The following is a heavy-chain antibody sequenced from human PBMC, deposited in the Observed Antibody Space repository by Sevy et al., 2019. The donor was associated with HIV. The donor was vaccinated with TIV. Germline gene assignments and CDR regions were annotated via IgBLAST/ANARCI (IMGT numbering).Heavy chain of an antibody. Sequence: GGSLRLSCSASGFTFSSYAMHWVRQAPGKGLEYVSAISSNGGSTYYADSVKGRFTISRDNSKNTLYLQMSSLRAEDTAVYYCVKDHFLGSHIAAASYFDYWGQGTLVTVSS. CDR2: ISSNGGST. CDR1: GFTFSSYA. V-gene: IGHV3-64D*06. D-gene: IGHD6-13*01. CDR3: VKDHFLGSHIAAASYFDY. J-gene: IGHJ4*02.